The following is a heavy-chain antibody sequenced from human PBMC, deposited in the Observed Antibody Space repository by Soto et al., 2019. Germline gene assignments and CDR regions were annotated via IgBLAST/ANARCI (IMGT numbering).Heavy chain of an antibody. CDR2: ISRGGRIT. J-gene: IGHJ4*02. D-gene: IGHD3-10*01. V-gene: IGHV3-30*14. Sequence: PGGSLRLSCVPSGITFSSSTFHWVRQAPGKGLEWLAVISRGGRITSYADSVRGRFTISRDDSKNTLFLQMTTLRREDTAVYYCTRDHGSMTDFGYWAQGTLVTAPQ. CDR1: GITFSSST. CDR3: TRDHGSMTDFGY.